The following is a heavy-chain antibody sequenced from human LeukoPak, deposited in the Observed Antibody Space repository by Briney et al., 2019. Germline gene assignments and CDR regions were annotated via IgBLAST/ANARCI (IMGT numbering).Heavy chain of an antibody. J-gene: IGHJ6*04. CDR1: GCTSSAFW. CDR3: ATFAGVVPGGLLL. D-gene: IGHD2-2*01. CDR2: IKKDGSEK. V-gene: IGHV3-7*01. Sequence: GGPLSFSCVAAGCTSSAFWMSWVRRPPGKGLEWVANIKKDGSEKENVDSVKGRFSSFRNNAKTSVYLQMNSMRADDTADYYCATFAGVVPGGLLLWGKGTTVIVSS.